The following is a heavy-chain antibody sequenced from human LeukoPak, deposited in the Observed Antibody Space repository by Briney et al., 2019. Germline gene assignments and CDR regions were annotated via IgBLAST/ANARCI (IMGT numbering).Heavy chain of an antibody. CDR3: ARGIYTSSPRNPKNFFDY. J-gene: IGHJ4*02. CDR2: ISSSSSYI. D-gene: IGHD2-2*02. CDR1: GFTVSSNS. Sequence: GGSLRLSCTVSGFTVSSNSMSWVRQAPGKGLEWVSSISSSSSYIYYADSMKGRFTISRDNAKNSLYLQMNSLRAEDTAVYFCARGIYTSSPRNPKNFFDYWGQGTLVTVS. V-gene: IGHV3-21*01.